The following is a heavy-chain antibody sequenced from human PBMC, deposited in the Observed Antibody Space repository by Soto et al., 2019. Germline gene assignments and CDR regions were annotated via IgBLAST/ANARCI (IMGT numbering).Heavy chain of an antibody. D-gene: IGHD1-26*01. Sequence: PGGSLRLSCGASGFTFNYYSMSWVRQAPGKGLEWVSAVRNSGGSTNYADTVRGRFTISRDNSKNTLYLQMNSLRAEDTAVYYCARRIMATLSVDDYYYGMDLWGQGTTVTVSS. V-gene: IGHV3-23*01. CDR2: VRNSGGST. J-gene: IGHJ6*02. CDR1: GFTFNYYS. CDR3: ARRIMATLSVDDYYYGMDL.